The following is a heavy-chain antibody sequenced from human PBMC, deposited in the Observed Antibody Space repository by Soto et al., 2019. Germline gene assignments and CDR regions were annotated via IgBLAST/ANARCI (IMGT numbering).Heavy chain of an antibody. CDR3: ARAVVVPAAREERVTHYYYYYGMDV. CDR1: GFTFDDYA. J-gene: IGHJ6*02. Sequence: GGSLRLSCAASGFTFDDYAMHWVRQAPGKGLEWVSGISWNSGSIGYADSVKGRFTISRDNAKNSLYLQMNSLRAEDTAVYYCARAVVVPAAREERVTHYYYYYGMDVWGQGTTVTVSS. V-gene: IGHV3-9*01. CDR2: ISWNSGSI. D-gene: IGHD2-2*01.